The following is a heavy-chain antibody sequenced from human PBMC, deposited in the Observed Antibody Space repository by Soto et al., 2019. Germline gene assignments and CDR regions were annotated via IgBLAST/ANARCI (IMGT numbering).Heavy chain of an antibody. J-gene: IGHJ5*02. Sequence: SQTLSLTCAISGDSVSSNTASWNWIRQSPSRGLEWLGRTYFRSKWYNDYAVSVKSRIIINPDTSNNQFSLQLNSVTPEDTAVYFCAKGDNLRPKPGYAFDPWGQGIMVTVSS. D-gene: IGHD5-12*01. V-gene: IGHV6-1*01. CDR2: TYFRSKWYN. CDR1: GDSVSSNTAS. CDR3: AKGDNLRPKPGYAFDP.